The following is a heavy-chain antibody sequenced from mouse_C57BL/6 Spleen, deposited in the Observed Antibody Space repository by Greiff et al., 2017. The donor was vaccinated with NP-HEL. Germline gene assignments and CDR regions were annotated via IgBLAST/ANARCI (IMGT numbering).Heavy chain of an antibody. Sequence: QVQLQQPGAELVKPGASVKMSCKASGYTFTSYWITWVKQRPGQGLEWIGDIYPGSGSTNYNEKFKSKATLTVDTSSSTAYMQLSSLTSEDSAVYYGAREATVVATYWYFDVWGTGTTVTVSS. CDR3: AREATVVATYWYFDV. CDR2: IYPGSGST. V-gene: IGHV1-55*01. J-gene: IGHJ1*03. CDR1: GYTFTSYW. D-gene: IGHD1-1*01.